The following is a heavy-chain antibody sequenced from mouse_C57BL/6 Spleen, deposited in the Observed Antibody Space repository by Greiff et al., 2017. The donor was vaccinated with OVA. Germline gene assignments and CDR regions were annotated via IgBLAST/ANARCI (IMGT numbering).Heavy chain of an antibody. Sequence: EVKLVESGGGLVKPGGSLKLSCAASGFTFSSYAMSWVRQTPEKRLEWVATISDGGSYTYYPDNVKGRFTISRDNAKNNLYLQMSHLKSEDTAMYYCARAPSYDGYYGGAMDDWGQGTSVTVSS. D-gene: IGHD2-3*01. J-gene: IGHJ4*01. CDR3: ARAPSYDGYYGGAMDD. CDR1: GFTFSSYA. V-gene: IGHV5-4*03. CDR2: ISDGGSYT.